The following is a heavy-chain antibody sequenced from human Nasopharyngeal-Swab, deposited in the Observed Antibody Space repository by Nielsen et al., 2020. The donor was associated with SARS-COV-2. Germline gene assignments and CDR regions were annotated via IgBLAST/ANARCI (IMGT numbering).Heavy chain of an antibody. CDR2: IRTKFNGYAT. CDR3: TRREWDLPKSPVDF. D-gene: IGHD1-26*01. Sequence: GGSLRLSCATSGFNFSGSALHWVRQPSGRGLEWIGRIRTKFNGYATFYGASVRGRFTISRDDSKNTAYLQMNSLKSEDTAVYSCTRREWDLPKSPVDFWGQGALVTVSS. V-gene: IGHV3-73*01. J-gene: IGHJ4*02. CDR1: GFNFSGSA.